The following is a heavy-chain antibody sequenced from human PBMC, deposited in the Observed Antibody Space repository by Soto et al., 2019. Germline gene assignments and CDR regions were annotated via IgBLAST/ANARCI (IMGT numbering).Heavy chain of an antibody. D-gene: IGHD5-12*01. V-gene: IGHV4-59*01. CDR2: IYYSGST. CDR1: GGSISSYY. Sequence: SETLSLTCTVSGGSISSYYWSWIRQPPGKGLEWIGYIYYSGSTNYNPSLKSRVTISVDTSKNQFSLKLSPVTAADTAVYYCASSNAPRDGYKDWGQGTLVTVSS. CDR3: ASSNAPRDGYKD. J-gene: IGHJ4*02.